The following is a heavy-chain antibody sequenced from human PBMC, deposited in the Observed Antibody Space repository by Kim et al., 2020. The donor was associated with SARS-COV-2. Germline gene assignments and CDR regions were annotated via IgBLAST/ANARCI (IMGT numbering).Heavy chain of an antibody. D-gene: IGHD4-4*01. Sequence: GEYLKISCKASGYSFTTYWIGWVRQMPGKGLEWMGIIYPGDSDTRYRPSFQGQVTISVDKSISTAYLQWSSLKASDTAMYYCARSDYSNYGGAGDVWGQGTTVTVSS. J-gene: IGHJ6*02. CDR3: ARSDYSNYGGAGDV. V-gene: IGHV5-51*01. CDR2: IYPGDSDT. CDR1: GYSFTTYW.